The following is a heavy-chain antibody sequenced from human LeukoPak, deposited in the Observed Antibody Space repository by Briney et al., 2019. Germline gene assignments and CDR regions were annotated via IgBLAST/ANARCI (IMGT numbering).Heavy chain of an antibody. CDR2: IINIFGTA. Sequence: SVKVSCKASGGTFSSYAISWVRQAPGQGLEWMGGIINIFGTANYAQKFQGRVTITADESTSTAYMELSSLRSEDTAVYYCASDYYGSGSYYYFDYWGQGTLVTVSS. CDR1: GGTFSSYA. D-gene: IGHD3-10*01. J-gene: IGHJ4*02. CDR3: ASDYYGSGSYYYFDY. V-gene: IGHV1-69*01.